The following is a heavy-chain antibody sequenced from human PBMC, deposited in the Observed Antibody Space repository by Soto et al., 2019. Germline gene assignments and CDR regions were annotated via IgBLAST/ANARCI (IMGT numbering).Heavy chain of an antibody. CDR3: ARGRYSSGWHVDPNYYYYGMDV. J-gene: IGHJ6*02. CDR2: IYYSGST. D-gene: IGHD6-19*01. Sequence: SETLSLTCTVSGGSISSYYWSWIRQPPGKGLEWIGYIYYSGSTNYNPSLKSRVTISVDTSKNQFTLKLSSVTAADTAVYYCARGRYSSGWHVDPNYYYYGMDVWGQGTKVTVSS. CDR1: GGSISSYY. V-gene: IGHV4-59*01.